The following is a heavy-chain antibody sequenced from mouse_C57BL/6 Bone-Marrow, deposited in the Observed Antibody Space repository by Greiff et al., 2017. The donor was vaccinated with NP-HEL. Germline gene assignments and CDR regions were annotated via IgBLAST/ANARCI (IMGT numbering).Heavy chain of an antibody. CDR3: ARMATVVATPFAY. CDR1: GFSLSTFGMG. CDR2: LWWDDDK. V-gene: IGHV8-8*01. D-gene: IGHD1-1*01. J-gene: IGHJ3*01. Sequence: QVTLKVSGPGILQPSQTLSLTCSFSGFSLSTFGMGVGWIRQPSGKGLEWLAHLWWDDDKYYNPALKSQLTISKDTSKNQVFLKIANVDTADTATYYCARMATVVATPFAYWGQGTLVTVSA.